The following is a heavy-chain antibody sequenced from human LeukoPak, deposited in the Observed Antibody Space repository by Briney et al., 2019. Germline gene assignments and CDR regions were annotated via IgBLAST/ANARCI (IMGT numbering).Heavy chain of an antibody. Sequence: ASVKVSCKVSGYTLTELSMHWVRQAPGKGLEWMGGFDPEDGETIYAQKFQGRVTMTEDTSTDTAYMELSSLRSEDTAVYYCATDRSYDYVWGRSDAFDIWGQGTMVTVSS. CDR1: GYTLTELS. D-gene: IGHD3-16*01. V-gene: IGHV1-24*01. CDR2: FDPEDGET. J-gene: IGHJ3*02. CDR3: ATDRSYDYVWGRSDAFDI.